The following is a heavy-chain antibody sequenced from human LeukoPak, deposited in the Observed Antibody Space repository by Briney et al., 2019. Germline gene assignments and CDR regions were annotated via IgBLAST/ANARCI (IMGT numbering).Heavy chain of an antibody. D-gene: IGHD3-10*01. CDR1: GDSIITSTSY. V-gene: IGHV4-39*01. J-gene: IGHJ4*02. Sequence: SETLSLTCTVFGDSIITSTSYWGWIRQPPGGRPEWIGSIYYTGTTYYNPSLKSRVTISVDTSKNQFSLKLQSVTATDTAVYYCARHGFYYASGPQFDYWGRGTLVTVSS. CDR3: ARHGFYYASGPQFDY. CDR2: IYYTGTT.